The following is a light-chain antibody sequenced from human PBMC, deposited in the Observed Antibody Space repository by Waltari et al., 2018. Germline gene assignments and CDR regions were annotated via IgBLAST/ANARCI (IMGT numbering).Light chain of an antibody. V-gene: IGLV2-14*03. CDR3: ASYTTSSTYVL. Sequence: QSALTQPASVSGSPGQSITISCTGTSSDVGGYNYVSWHQQHPAKAPKILIFNVSKRPSGVSTRFSGSKSGNTASLTISGLQAEDEAAYYCASYTTSSTYVLFGGGTTLTVL. CDR1: SSDVGGYNY. J-gene: IGLJ2*01. CDR2: NVS.